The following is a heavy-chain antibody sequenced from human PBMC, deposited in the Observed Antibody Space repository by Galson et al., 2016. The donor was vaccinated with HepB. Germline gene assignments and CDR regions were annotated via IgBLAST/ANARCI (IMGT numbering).Heavy chain of an antibody. Sequence: SETLSLTCTVSGGSISSTVDYWGWIRQPPGKGLEWIGSIYYSGNTYYNSSLKSRVTISVDTSKNQFSLKVSSVTASDSAVYYCARHDWRGGTDAFDIWGQGTMVSVSS. CDR3: ARHDWRGGTDAFDI. J-gene: IGHJ3*02. CDR2: IYYSGNT. CDR1: GGSISSTVDY. D-gene: IGHD2-21*01. V-gene: IGHV4-39*01.